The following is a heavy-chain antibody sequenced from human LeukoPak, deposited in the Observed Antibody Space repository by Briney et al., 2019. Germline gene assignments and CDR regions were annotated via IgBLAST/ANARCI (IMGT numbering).Heavy chain of an antibody. V-gene: IGHV4-31*03. CDR2: IYYSGST. CDR3: ARPVVTHDAFDI. J-gene: IGHJ3*02. D-gene: IGHD4-23*01. Sequence: SQTLSLTCTVPGGSISSGGYDSSWIRQHPGKGLEWIGYIYYSGSTYYNPSLKSRVTISVDTSKNQFSLKLSSVTAADTAVYFCARPVVTHDAFDIWGQGTMVTVSS. CDR1: GGSISSGGYD.